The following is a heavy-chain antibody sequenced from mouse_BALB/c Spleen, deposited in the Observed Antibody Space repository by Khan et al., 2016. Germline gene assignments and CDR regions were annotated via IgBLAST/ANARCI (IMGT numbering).Heavy chain of an antibody. D-gene: IGHD1-1*01. CDR1: GFTFSDYY. J-gene: IGHJ4*01. Sequence: EVELVESGGGLVKPGGSLKLSCAASGFTFSDYYMYWVRQTPEKRLEWVATISDGGSYTYYPDSVKGRVTMSRDNAKNNLYMQMSSLKSEDTAMYYWARDPDYGAMDYWGQGTSVTVSS. CDR3: ARDPDYGAMDY. CDR2: ISDGGSYT. V-gene: IGHV5-4*02.